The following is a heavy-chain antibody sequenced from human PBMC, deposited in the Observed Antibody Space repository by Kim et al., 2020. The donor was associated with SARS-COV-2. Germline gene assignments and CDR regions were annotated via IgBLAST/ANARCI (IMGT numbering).Heavy chain of an antibody. V-gene: IGHV3-30*04. D-gene: IGHD3-10*01. J-gene: IGHJ4*02. CDR3: ARDRRYYGSGSYPQGDY. CDR1: GFTFSSYA. Sequence: GGSLRLSCAASGFTFSSYAMHWVRQAPGKGLEWVAVISYDGSNKYYADSVKGRFTISRDNSKNTLYLQMNSLRAEDTAVYYCARDRRYYGSGSYPQGDYWGQGTLVTVSS. CDR2: ISYDGSNK.